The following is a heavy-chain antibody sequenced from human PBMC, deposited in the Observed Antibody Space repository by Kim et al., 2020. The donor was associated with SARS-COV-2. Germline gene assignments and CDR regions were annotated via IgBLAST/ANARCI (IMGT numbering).Heavy chain of an antibody. J-gene: IGHJ4*01. D-gene: IGHD6-19*01. CDR1: GFTFDDYA. CDR3: AKDPRGALAGRVFDS. CDR2: ISWNSGSI. V-gene: IGHV3-9*01. Sequence: GGSLRLSCAASGFTFDDYAMHWVRQAPGKGLEWVSGISWNSGSIGYADSVKGRFTISRDNAKNSLYLQMNSLRAEDTAVYYCAKDPRGALAGRVFDSW.